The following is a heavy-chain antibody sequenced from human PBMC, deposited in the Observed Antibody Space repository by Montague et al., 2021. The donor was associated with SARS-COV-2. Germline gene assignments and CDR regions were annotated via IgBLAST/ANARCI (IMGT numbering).Heavy chain of an antibody. CDR2: INHSGST. CDR3: ARHRANAGSFDI. J-gene: IGHJ3*02. D-gene: IGHD1-1*01. Sequence: SETLSLTCAVYGGSFSGYDWSWIRQSPGKGLEWIGEINHSGSTNYNPSLKSRVTVSVDTSKNQFSLKMTSVTASDTAVYYCARHRANAGSFDIWGQGTMVTVSS. V-gene: IGHV4-34*01. CDR1: GGSFSGYD.